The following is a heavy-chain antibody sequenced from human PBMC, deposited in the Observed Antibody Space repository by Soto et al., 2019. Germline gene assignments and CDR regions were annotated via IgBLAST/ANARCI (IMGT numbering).Heavy chain of an antibody. V-gene: IGHV3-23*01. D-gene: IGHD2-15*01. J-gene: IGHJ4*02. CDR2: ISATTGNT. Sequence: EVRLSESGGGLVQPGASLRLSCAASGFNFSIYSMIWVRQAPGKGLEWVSGISATTGNTYYTNSVKGRFTISRDNFKNTLFLQMNNLRAEDTALYYCAIDSDGGYWGQGTLVTVSS. CDR3: AIDSDGGY. CDR1: GFNFSIYS.